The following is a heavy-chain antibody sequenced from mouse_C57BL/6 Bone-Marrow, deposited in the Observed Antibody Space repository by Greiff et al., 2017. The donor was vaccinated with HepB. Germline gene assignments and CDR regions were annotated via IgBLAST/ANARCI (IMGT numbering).Heavy chain of an antibody. J-gene: IGHJ4*01. CDR1: GFTFSDYY. V-gene: IGHV5-12*01. D-gene: IGHD2-1*01. Sequence: EVQLVESGGGLVQPGGSLKLSCAASGFTFSDYYMYWVRQTPEKRLEWVAYISNGGGSTYYPDTVKGRFTISRDNAKNTLYLQMSRLKSEDTAMYYCARENYYYAMDYWGQGTSVTVSS. CDR3: ARENYYYAMDY. CDR2: ISNGGGST.